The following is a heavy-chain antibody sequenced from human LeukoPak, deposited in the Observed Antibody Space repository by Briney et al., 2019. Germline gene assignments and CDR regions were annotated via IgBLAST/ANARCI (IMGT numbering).Heavy chain of an antibody. Sequence: SVKVSCKASGGTFSSYTISWVRPAPGQGLEWMGSIIPILGIANCAQEFQGRVTITADKSTSTAYMELSSLRSEDTAVYYCARDPDMGVDVWGQGTTVTVAS. J-gene: IGHJ6*02. V-gene: IGHV1-69*04. CDR3: ARDPDMGVDV. D-gene: IGHD3-16*01. CDR2: IIPILGIA. CDR1: GGTFSSYT.